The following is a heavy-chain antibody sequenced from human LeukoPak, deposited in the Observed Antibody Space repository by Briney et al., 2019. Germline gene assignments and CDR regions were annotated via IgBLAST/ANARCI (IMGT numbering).Heavy chain of an antibody. D-gene: IGHD2-21*02. CDR1: GGSISGYY. CDR2: INHSGST. Sequence: PSETLSLTCTVSGGSISGYYWSWIRQPPGKGLEWIGEINHSGSTNYNPSLKSRVTISVDTSKNQFSLKLSSVTAADTAVYYCARFCGGDCYCVDYWGQGTLVTVSS. V-gene: IGHV4-34*01. CDR3: ARFCGGDCYCVDY. J-gene: IGHJ4*02.